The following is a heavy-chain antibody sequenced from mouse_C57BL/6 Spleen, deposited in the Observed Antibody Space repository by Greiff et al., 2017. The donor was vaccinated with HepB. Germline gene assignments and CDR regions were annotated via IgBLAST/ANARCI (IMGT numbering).Heavy chain of an antibody. J-gene: IGHJ3*01. Sequence: QVQLQQSGPELVKPGASVKISCKASGYAFSSSWMNWVKQRPGKGLEWIGRIYPGDGDTNYNGKFKGKATLTADKSSSTAYMQLSSLTSEDSAVYFCARELYYYGSRSWFAYWGQGTLVTVSA. CDR1: GYAFSSSW. V-gene: IGHV1-82*01. CDR3: ARELYYYGSRSWFAY. D-gene: IGHD1-1*01. CDR2: IYPGDGDT.